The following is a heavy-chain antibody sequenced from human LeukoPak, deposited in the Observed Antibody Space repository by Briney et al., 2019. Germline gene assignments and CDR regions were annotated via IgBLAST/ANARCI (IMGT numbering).Heavy chain of an antibody. Sequence: GSLTLSCAASGFTFSSFDRHWVRQPTGQGLEWVSTIGTASDTYYPGSLKGRFTLSIDKSKNPFYLKMNTLTAGDTAVYYCARGPPRGNYYYMDVWGKGTTVTVSS. J-gene: IGHJ6*03. CDR3: ARGPPRGNYYYMDV. CDR2: IGTASDT. D-gene: IGHD1-14*01. V-gene: IGHV3-13*01. CDR1: GFTFSSFD.